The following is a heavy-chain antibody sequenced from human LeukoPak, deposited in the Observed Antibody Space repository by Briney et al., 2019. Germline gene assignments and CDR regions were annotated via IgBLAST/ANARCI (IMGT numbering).Heavy chain of an antibody. CDR2: INHSGST. CDR1: GGSFSGYY. Sequence: SETLSLTCAVYGGSFSGYYWSWIRQPPEKGLEWIGEINHSGSTNYNPSLKSRVTISVDTSKNQFSLKLSSVTAADTAVYYCARDLEDIVVVPAAPLLALRYFDLWGRGTLVTVSS. CDR3: ARDLEDIVVVPAAPLLALRYFDL. D-gene: IGHD2-2*01. J-gene: IGHJ2*01. V-gene: IGHV4-34*01.